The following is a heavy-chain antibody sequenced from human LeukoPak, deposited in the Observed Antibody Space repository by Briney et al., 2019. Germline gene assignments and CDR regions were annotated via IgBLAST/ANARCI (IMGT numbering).Heavy chain of an antibody. V-gene: IGHV3-13*01. Sequence: GGSLRLSCAASGFSFSSYDMHWVRQVTGKGLEWVSAIGTAGDTYYPGSVKGRFSISRENAKNSSYLQMNSLRAGDTAVYYCARGPSSANFLHFDYWGQGTLVTVSS. CDR1: GFSFSSYD. CDR2: IGTAGDT. J-gene: IGHJ4*02. CDR3: ARGPSSANFLHFDY. D-gene: IGHD2-2*01.